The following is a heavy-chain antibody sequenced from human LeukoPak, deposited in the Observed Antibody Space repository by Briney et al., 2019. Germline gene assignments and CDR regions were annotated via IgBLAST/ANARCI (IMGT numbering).Heavy chain of an antibody. D-gene: IGHD6-13*01. J-gene: IGHJ5*02. CDR1: SGSISSSTYY. CDR2: IYYSGTT. Sequence: SETLSLTCTVSSGSISSSTYYWGWIRQPPGKGLEWIATIYYSGTTYYNPSLKSRVTRSVDTSKNQFSLRLSSVTAADTAVYYCARFTGYSRQFDPWGQGTLVTVSS. CDR3: ARFTGYSRQFDP. V-gene: IGHV4-39*07.